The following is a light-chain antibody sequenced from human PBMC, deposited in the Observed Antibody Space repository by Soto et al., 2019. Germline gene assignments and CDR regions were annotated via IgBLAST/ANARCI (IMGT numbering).Light chain of an antibody. CDR2: CAS. CDR1: QSVSSSY. Sequence: EIVLTQSPGTLSLSPGERATFSCRASQSVSSSYLAWYQQKPGQAPRLLIYCASSRATGIPDRFSGSGSGTDFTLTISRLEPEDFAVYYCQQYGSSPPITFGQGTRLEI. J-gene: IGKJ5*01. V-gene: IGKV3-20*01. CDR3: QQYGSSPPIT.